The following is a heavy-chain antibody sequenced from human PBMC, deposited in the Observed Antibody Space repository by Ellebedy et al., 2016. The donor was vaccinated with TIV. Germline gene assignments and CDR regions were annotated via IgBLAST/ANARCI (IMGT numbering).Heavy chain of an antibody. Sequence: GESLKISCAASGFTFSDYAMHWARQAPGKGLEWVAVISYDGTNEKYADPVKGRFTISRDNSKNSLYLQMNSLTAEDTAVYYCASGAYDIWGQGTKVTVSS. V-gene: IGHV3-30*03. CDR2: ISYDGTNE. CDR3: ASGAYDI. J-gene: IGHJ3*02. CDR1: GFTFSDYA.